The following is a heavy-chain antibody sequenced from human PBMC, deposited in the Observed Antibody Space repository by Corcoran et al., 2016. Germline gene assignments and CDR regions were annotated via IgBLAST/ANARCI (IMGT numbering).Heavy chain of an antibody. Sequence: QVQLQESGPGLVKPSETLSLTCTVSGGSVSSGSYSWSWIRQPPGKGLEWIGYIYYSGSTNYNPSLKSRVTISVDTSKNQFSLTLSSVTAADTAVYYCARLPKDIVVVPDATALNYYYYGMDVWGQGTTVTVSS. J-gene: IGHJ6*02. CDR2: IYYSGST. V-gene: IGHV4-61*01. CDR1: GGSVSSGSYS. CDR3: ARLPKDIVVVPDATALNYYYYGMDV. D-gene: IGHD2-2*01.